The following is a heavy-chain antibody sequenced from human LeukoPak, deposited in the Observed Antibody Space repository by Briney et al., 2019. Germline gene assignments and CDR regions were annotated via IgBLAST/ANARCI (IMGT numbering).Heavy chain of an antibody. Sequence: GESLKISCEVSGYNFITYLITWVRQMPGKGLEWMGRIEPRDSYTNYSPSFQDHVTISADMSISTAYLQWSSLKASDTAIYYCARGPGRCTGGICYFDYWGQGTLVTVSS. CDR1: GYNFITYL. V-gene: IGHV5-10-1*01. CDR2: IEPRDSYT. D-gene: IGHD2-8*02. J-gene: IGHJ4*02. CDR3: ARGPGRCTGGICYFDY.